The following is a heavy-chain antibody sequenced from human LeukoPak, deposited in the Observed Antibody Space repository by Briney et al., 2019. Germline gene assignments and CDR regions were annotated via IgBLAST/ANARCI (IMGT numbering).Heavy chain of an antibody. D-gene: IGHD6-19*01. V-gene: IGHV3-66*01. CDR3: AGEGFRSAYFDY. CDR2: IYSGGNT. J-gene: IGHJ4*02. CDR1: GFTVSSNY. Sequence: GGSLRLSCAVSGFTVSSNYMSWVRQAPGKGLEWVSVIYSGGNTYFADTVKGRFTISRDNSKNTPYLQMNSLRAEDTAVYYCAGEGFRSAYFDYWGQGTLVTVSS.